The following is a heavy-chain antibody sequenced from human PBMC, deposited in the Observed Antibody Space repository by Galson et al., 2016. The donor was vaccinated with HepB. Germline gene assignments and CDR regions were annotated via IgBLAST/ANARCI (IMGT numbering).Heavy chain of an antibody. V-gene: IGHV4-59*08. CDR2: IYHSGST. CDR3: ARAMGGPYNWFDP. Sequence: SETLSLTCSVSGGSISSYYWSWLRQPPGKGLEWIGSIYHSGSTHYNPSLKSRVTVSIDTSKNQFSLQLRSLTAADTAVYYCARAMGGPYNWFDPWGQGTLVTVSS. CDR1: GGSISSYY. D-gene: IGHD3-16*01. J-gene: IGHJ5*02.